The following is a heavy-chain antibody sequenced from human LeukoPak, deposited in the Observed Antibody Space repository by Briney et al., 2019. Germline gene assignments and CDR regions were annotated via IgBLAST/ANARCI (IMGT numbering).Heavy chain of an antibody. D-gene: IGHD6-13*01. CDR3: ARPPRIAAADDFDY. J-gene: IGHJ4*02. V-gene: IGHV1-2*02. CDR2: INPNSGGT. CDR1: GYTFTGYY. Sequence: ASVKVSCKASGYTFTGYYMHWVRQAPGQGLEWMGWINPNSGGTNYAQKFQGRVTMTRDTSISTAYMELSRLRSDDTAVYYCARPPRIAAADDFDYWGQGTLATVSS.